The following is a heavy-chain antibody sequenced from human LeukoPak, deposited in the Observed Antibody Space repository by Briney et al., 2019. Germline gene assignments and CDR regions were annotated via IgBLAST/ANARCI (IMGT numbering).Heavy chain of an antibody. D-gene: IGHD5-24*01. CDR3: AKDRGLRNQWLQLTHDY. CDR1: GFTFDDYA. Sequence: GRSLRLSCAASGFTFDDYAMYWVRQAPGKGLEWVSGISWNSGSIGYADSVKGRFTISRDNAKNSLYLQMNSLRAEDTALYYCAKDRGLRNQWLQLTHDYWGQGTLVSVSS. J-gene: IGHJ4*02. V-gene: IGHV3-9*01. CDR2: ISWNSGSI.